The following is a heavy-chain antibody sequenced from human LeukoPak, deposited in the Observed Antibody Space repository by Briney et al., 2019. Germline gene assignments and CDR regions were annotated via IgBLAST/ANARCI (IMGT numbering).Heavy chain of an antibody. CDR2: ISSSSSTI. V-gene: IGHV3-48*01. J-gene: IGHJ4*02. Sequence: GGPLRLSCAASGFTFSSYEMNWVRQAPGKGLEWVSYISSSSSTIYYADSAKGRFTISRDNAKNSLYLQMNSLRAEDTAVYYCAREETPWTADYWGQGTLVTVSS. CDR3: AREETPWTADY. CDR1: GFTFSSYE. D-gene: IGHD3/OR15-3a*01.